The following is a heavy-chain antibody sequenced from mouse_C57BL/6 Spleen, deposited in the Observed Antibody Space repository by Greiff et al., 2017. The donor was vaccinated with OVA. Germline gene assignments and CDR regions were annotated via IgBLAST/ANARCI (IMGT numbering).Heavy chain of an antibody. CDR2: ISDGGSYT. CDR3: ARDGAPWYFGV. CDR1: GFTFSSYA. Sequence: EVQLVESGGGLVKPGGSLKLSCAASGFTFSSYAMSWVRQTPGKRLEWVATISDGGSYTYYPDNVKGRFTISRDNAKNNLYLQMSHLKSEDTAMYYCARDGAPWYFGVWGTGTTVTVSS. J-gene: IGHJ1*03. V-gene: IGHV5-4*01.